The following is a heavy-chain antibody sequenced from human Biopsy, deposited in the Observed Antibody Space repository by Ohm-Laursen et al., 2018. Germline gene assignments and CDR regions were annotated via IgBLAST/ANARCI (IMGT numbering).Heavy chain of an antibody. D-gene: IGHD3-22*01. CDR1: GVSISSSASY. CDR2: IYYTGNT. J-gene: IGHJ4*02. CDR3: AKQGIRGYYEY. Sequence: SETLSLTCAVSGVSISSSASYWGWFRQSPGMGLVWIGNIYYTGNTYYNPSLDSRLTISEDTSKNHFSLELSSVTAADTAVYYCAKQGIRGYYEYWGQGSLVTVSS. V-gene: IGHV4-39*01.